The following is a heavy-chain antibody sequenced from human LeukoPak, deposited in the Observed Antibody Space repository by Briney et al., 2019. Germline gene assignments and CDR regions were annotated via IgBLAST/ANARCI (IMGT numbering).Heavy chain of an antibody. J-gene: IGHJ4*02. V-gene: IGHV3-69-1*01. D-gene: IGHD1-1*01. CDR2: ISRTYAI. CDR3: ERDDNWAFDY. CDR1: GFTFSGYA. Sequence: GGSLRLSCAASGFTFSGYAMNWVHQAPGKGLEWISYISRTYAIYYGDSVKGRFTVSRDNAKNSLYLQMNSLRAEDTAVYYCERDDNWAFDYWGQGTLVTVSS.